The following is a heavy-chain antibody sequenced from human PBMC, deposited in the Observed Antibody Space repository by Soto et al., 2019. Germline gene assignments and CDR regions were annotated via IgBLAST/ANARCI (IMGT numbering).Heavy chain of an antibody. V-gene: IGHV3-73*01. CDR1: GFTFSGSA. Sequence: GGSLRLSCAASGFTFSGSAMHWVRQASGKGLEWVGRIRSKANSYATAYAASVKGRFTISRGDSKNTAYLQMNSLKTEDTAVYYCTIGSTARGAFDIWGQGTMVTVSS. J-gene: IGHJ3*02. CDR2: IRSKANSYAT. CDR3: TIGSTARGAFDI. D-gene: IGHD4-4*01.